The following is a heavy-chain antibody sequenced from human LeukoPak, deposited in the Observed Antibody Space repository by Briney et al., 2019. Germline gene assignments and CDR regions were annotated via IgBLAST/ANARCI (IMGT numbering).Heavy chain of an antibody. CDR2: INPNSGGT. V-gene: IGHV1-2*02. J-gene: IGHJ1*01. Sequence: ASVKVSCKASGGTFSSYAISWVRQAPGQGLEWMGWINPNSGGTNYAQKFQGRVTMTRDTSISTAYMELSRLRSDDTAVYYCARFATWGSGSTYFQHWGQGTLVTVSS. CDR1: GGTFSSYA. CDR3: ARFATWGSGSTYFQH. D-gene: IGHD3-10*01.